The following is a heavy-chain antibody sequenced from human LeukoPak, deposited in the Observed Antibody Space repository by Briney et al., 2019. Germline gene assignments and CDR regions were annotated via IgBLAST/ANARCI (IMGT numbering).Heavy chain of an antibody. Sequence: PGESLKISCKGSGYSFTNYWINWVRQVPGKGLEWMGKIDPSDSYTNYSPSFQGQVTISVDMSISTAYLQWSSLKASDTAMYYCARRQGCSNTACPPDCWGQGTLVTVSS. CDR1: GYSFTNYW. CDR3: ARRQGCSNTACPPDC. V-gene: IGHV5-10-1*04. CDR2: IDPSDSYT. J-gene: IGHJ4*02. D-gene: IGHD2-2*01.